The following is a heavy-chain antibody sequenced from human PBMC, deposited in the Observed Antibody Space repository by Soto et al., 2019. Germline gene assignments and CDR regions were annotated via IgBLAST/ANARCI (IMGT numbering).Heavy chain of an antibody. J-gene: IGHJ3*02. CDR1: GFTFDDYT. CDR3: ASTRSSSPAGDAFDI. CDR2: ISWDGGST. Sequence: EVQLVESGGVVVQPGGSLRLSCAASGFTFDDYTMHWVRQAPGKGLEWVSLISWDGGSTYYADSVKGRFTISRDNSKNSLYLQMNSLRTEDTALYYCASTRSSSPAGDAFDIWGQGTMVTVSS. V-gene: IGHV3-43*01. D-gene: IGHD6-13*01.